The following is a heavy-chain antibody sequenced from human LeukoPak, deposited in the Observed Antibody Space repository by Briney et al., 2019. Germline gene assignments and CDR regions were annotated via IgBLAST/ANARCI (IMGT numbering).Heavy chain of an antibody. J-gene: IGHJ6*02. Sequence: SETLSLTCAVYGGSFSGYYWSWIRQPPGKGLEWIGEINHSGSTNYNPSLKSRVTISVDTSKNQFSLKLSSVTAADTAVYYCARGVRDGYYYYGMDVWGQGTTVTVSS. CDR3: ARGVRDGYYYYGMDV. CDR1: GGSFSGYY. V-gene: IGHV4-34*01. CDR2: INHSGST.